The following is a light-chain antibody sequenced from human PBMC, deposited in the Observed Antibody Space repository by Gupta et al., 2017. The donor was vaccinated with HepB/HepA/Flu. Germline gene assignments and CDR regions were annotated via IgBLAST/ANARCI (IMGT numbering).Light chain of an antibody. CDR2: GRN. Sequence: SSELTQDPAVSVALGQTVRITCQGDSLRSHYVNWYQQKPGQAPVVVIYGRNNRPSGIPDRFSGSNSGNTASLTIXGXQAEDEXDYYCNSRDYTGTHVVFGGGTKVTVL. CDR1: SLRSHY. CDR3: NSRDYTGTHVV. V-gene: IGLV3-19*01. J-gene: IGLJ2*01.